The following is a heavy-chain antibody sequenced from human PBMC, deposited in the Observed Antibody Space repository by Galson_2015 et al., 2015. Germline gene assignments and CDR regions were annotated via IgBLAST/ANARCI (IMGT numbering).Heavy chain of an antibody. CDR3: ARDASGGVLQNMRNAYYFDY. CDR1: GVTFSNAW. CDR2: IWYDGSNK. Sequence: SLRLSCAASGVTFSNAWMSWVRQAPGKRLEWVAVIWYDGSNKYYADSVKGRFTISRDNSKNTLYLQMNSLRAEDTAVYYCARDASGGVLQNMRNAYYFDYWGQGTLVTVSS. V-gene: IGHV3-33*08. D-gene: IGHD3-16*01. J-gene: IGHJ4*02.